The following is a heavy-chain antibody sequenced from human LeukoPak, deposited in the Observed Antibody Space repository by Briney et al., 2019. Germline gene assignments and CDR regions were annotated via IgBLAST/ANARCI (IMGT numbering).Heavy chain of an antibody. V-gene: IGHV1-69*13. D-gene: IGHD3-22*01. J-gene: IGHJ4*02. CDR3: ARPEYSSGSGFDY. CDR2: IIPIFGTA. CDR1: GGTFSSYA. Sequence: SVKVSCKASGGTFSSYAISSVRQAPGQGLEWMGGIIPIFGTANYAQKFQGRVTITADESTSTAYMELSSLRSEDTAVYYCARPEYSSGSGFDYWGQGTLVTVSS.